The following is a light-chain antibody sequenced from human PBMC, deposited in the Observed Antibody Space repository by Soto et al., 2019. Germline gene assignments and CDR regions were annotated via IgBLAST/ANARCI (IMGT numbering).Light chain of an antibody. CDR2: GAS. Sequence: EIVLTQSPGTLSLSPGERATLSCRASQSVSSSYLAWYQQKPGQAPRLLIYGASSRATGIPDRFSGSGSGTDFTLTISRLEPEDLAVYYCQQYGSSPGITVGQGTRLEIK. CDR3: QQYGSSPGIT. J-gene: IGKJ5*01. V-gene: IGKV3-20*01. CDR1: QSVSSSY.